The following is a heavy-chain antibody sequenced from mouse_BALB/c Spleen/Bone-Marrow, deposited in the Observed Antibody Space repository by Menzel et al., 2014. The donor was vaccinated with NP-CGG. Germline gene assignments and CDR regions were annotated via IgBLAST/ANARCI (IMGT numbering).Heavy chain of an antibody. J-gene: IGHJ2*01. CDR1: GFNVKDTY. V-gene: IGHV14-3*02. CDR2: IDPANGNT. D-gene: IGHD2-2*01. CDR3: ASYVYGYYFDY. Sequence: DVKLQESGAEPVKPGASVKLSCTASGFNVKDTYIHWVKQRPEQGLEWIGRIDPANGNTKYDPKFQGKATITADTSSNTAYLQLSSLTSEDTAVYYCASYVYGYYFDYWGQGTTLTVSS.